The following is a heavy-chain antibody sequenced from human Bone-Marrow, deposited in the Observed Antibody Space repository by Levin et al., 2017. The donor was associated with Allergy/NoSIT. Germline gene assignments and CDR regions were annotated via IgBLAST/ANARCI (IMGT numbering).Heavy chain of an antibody. J-gene: IGHJ4*02. D-gene: IGHD6-6*01. CDR1: GFTFDDYA. Sequence: SLKISCAASGFTFDDYAMHWVRQAPGKGLEWVSGISWNSGSIGYADSVKGRFTISRDNAKNSLYLQMNSLRAEDTALYYCAKDMGLVAWGQGTLVTVSS. CDR3: AKDMGLVA. V-gene: IGHV3-9*01. CDR2: ISWNSGSI.